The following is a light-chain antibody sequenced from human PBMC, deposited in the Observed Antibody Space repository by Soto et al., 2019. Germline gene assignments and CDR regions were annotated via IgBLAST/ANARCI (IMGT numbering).Light chain of an antibody. V-gene: IGKV1-39*01. CDR3: QQAYSTPWT. CDR2: ATS. Sequence: DIQMTQSPFSLSASVGDRVTITCRASQSISTYLHWYQQKPGTAPKLLIYATSNLQSGVPSRFSGSGSGTDFTLTINSLQPEDSATYYCQQAYSTPWTFGQGTKVDIK. J-gene: IGKJ1*01. CDR1: QSISTY.